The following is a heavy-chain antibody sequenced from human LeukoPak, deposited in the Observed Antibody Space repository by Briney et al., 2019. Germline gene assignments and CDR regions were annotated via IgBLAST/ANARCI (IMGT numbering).Heavy chain of an antibody. CDR3: ARLVGDSSDYPFYH. CDR1: RGTFNSFV. V-gene: IGHV1-69*13. CDR2: IIPLFGTA. J-gene: IGHJ4*02. D-gene: IGHD3-22*01. Sequence: GASVKDSCKASRGTFNSFVISWVRQAPGKGVEGMGGIIPLFGTANYSQKFQDRATITADESTSTAYMERSSLRSEDTAFYYCARLVGDSSDYPFYHCGQGALGTVSS.